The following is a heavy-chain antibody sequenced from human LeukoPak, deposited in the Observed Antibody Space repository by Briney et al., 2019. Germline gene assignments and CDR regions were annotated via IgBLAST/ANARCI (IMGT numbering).Heavy chain of an antibody. D-gene: IGHD3-3*01. CDR3: ARARGSDYDFWRPSRAFDI. CDR1: GFTFSSYA. CDR2: ISYDGSNK. V-gene: IGHV3-30*04. J-gene: IGHJ3*02. Sequence: GGSLRLSCAASGFTFSSYAMHWVRQAPGKGLEWVAVISYDGSNKYYADSVKGRFTISRDNSKNTLYLQMNSLRAEDTAVYYCARARGSDYDFWRPSRAFDIWGQGTMVTVSS.